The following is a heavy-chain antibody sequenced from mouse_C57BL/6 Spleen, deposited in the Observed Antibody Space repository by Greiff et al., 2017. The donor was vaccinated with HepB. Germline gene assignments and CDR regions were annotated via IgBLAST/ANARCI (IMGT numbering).Heavy chain of an antibody. V-gene: IGHV5-17*01. D-gene: IGHD3-3*01. CDR3: AREGLAWFAY. CDR2: ISSGSSTI. Sequence: EVQRVESGGGLVKPGGSLKLSCAASGFTFSDYGMHWVRQAPEKGLEWVAYISSGSSTIYYADTVKGRSTISRDNAKNTLFLQMTSLRSEDTAMYYCAREGLAWFAYWGQGTLVTVSA. J-gene: IGHJ3*01. CDR1: GFTFSDYG.